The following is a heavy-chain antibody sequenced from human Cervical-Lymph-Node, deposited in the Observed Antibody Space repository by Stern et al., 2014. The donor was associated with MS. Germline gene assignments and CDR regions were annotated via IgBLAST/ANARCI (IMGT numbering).Heavy chain of an antibody. CDR3: ASEKCTSASCFLS. V-gene: IGHV3-11*01. D-gene: IGHD2-8*02. Sequence: QDQLVESGGGLVKPGGSLRLSCAASGFTFGADFMTWIRQAPGKGLEWVSYISSSGSTVHYADSVKGRFTISRANAKNSLYLHTNSLRAEDTAVYYCASEKCTSASCFLSWGQGALVTVSS. J-gene: IGHJ4*02. CDR2: ISSSGSTV. CDR1: GFTFGADF.